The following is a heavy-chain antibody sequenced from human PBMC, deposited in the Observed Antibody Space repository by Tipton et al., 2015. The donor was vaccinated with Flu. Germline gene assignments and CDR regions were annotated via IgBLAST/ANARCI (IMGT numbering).Heavy chain of an antibody. Sequence: GSLRLSCAASGFTFSSNYMSWVRQAPGKGLEWVSVIYSDGNTYYVDSVKGRFTVSRDNSKNILSLQMNSLRAEDTAVYYCVRGQGANPWGQGTLVTVSS. CDR3: VRGQGANP. CDR1: GFTFSSNY. J-gene: IGHJ5*02. V-gene: IGHV3-53*01. CDR2: IYSDGNT.